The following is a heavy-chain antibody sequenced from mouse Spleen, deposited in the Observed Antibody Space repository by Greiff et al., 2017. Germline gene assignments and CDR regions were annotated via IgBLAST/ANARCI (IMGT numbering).Heavy chain of an antibody. Sequence: QVQLQQSGAELVRPGASVTLSCKASGYTFTDYEMHWVKQTPVHGLEWIGAIDPETGGTAYNQKFKGKAILTADKSSSTAYMELRSLTSEDSAVYYCTRACGSYLFDYWGQGTTLTVSS. V-gene: IGHV1-15*01. D-gene: IGHD1-1*02. CDR2: IDPETGGT. CDR1: GYTFTDYE. CDR3: TRACGSYLFDY. J-gene: IGHJ2*01.